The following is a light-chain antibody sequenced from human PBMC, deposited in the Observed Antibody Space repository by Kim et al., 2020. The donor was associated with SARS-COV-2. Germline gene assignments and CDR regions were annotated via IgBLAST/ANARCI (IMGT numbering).Light chain of an antibody. Sequence: SYELTQPPSVSVSPGQTANITCSGEKMGDKYACWYQKKPGQSPVLVIYEDTKRPSGIPERFSGSSTGNIATLTISGTQTRDEADYFCQAWDSSVVFGGGT. J-gene: IGLJ2*01. V-gene: IGLV3-1*01. CDR1: KMGDKY. CDR2: EDT. CDR3: QAWDSSVV.